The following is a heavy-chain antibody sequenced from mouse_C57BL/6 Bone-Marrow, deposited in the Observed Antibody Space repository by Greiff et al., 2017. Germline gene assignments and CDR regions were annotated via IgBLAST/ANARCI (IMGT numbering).Heavy chain of an antibody. V-gene: IGHV5-4*01. CDR3: ARDHYGSPFDY. CDR1: GFTFSSYA. J-gene: IGHJ2*01. Sequence: EVQVVESGGGLVKPGGSLKLSCAASGFTFSSYAMSWVRQTPEKRLEWVATISDGGSYTYYPDNVKGRFTISRDNAKNNLYLQMSHLKSEDTAMYYCARDHYGSPFDYWGQGTTLTVSS. CDR2: ISDGGSYT. D-gene: IGHD1-1*01.